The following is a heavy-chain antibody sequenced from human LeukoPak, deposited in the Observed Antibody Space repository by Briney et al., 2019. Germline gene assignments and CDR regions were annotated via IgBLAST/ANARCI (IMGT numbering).Heavy chain of an antibody. V-gene: IGHV3-9*01. J-gene: IGHJ4*02. D-gene: IGHD3-10*01. Sequence: PGGSLRLSCVASGFTFSAYWMTWVRQAPGKGLEWVSGISWNSGSIGYADSVKGRFTISRDNAKNSLYLQMNSLRAEDTALYYCAKDIGFGELIGIDYWGQGTLVTVSS. CDR3: AKDIGFGELIGIDY. CDR2: ISWNSGSI. CDR1: GFTFSAYW.